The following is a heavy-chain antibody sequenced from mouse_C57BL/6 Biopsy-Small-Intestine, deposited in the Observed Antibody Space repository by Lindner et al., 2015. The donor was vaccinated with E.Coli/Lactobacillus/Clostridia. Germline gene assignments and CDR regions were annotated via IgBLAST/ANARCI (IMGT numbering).Heavy chain of an antibody. CDR3: ARGRPLPGFDY. J-gene: IGHJ2*01. Sequence: VQLQESGSELVKPGASVKISCKASGYAFSSSWMNWVKQRPGKGLEWIGQIYPGDGDANYNGNFKGKATLTADKSSSTAYMQLSSLTSEDSAVYFCARGRPLPGFDYWGQGTTLTVSS. V-gene: IGHV1-80*01. D-gene: IGHD6-1*01. CDR2: IYPGDGDA. CDR1: GYAFSSSW.